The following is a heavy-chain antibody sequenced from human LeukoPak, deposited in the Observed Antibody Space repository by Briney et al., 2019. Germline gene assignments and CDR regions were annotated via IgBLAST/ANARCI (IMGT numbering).Heavy chain of an antibody. CDR3: ERDLSSGYYLGY. V-gene: IGHV3-74*01. D-gene: IGHD3-22*01. J-gene: IGHJ4*02. Sequence: GGSLRLSCAASGFTFSSYWMHWVRQAPGKGLVWVSRINSDGSSTSYADSVKGRFTISRDNAKNTLYLQMNSLRAEDTAVYYRERDLSSGYYLGYWGQGTLVTVSS. CDR2: INSDGSST. CDR1: GFTFSSYW.